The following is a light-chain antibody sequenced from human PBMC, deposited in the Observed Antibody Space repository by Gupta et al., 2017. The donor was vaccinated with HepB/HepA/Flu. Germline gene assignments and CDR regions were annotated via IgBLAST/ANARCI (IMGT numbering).Light chain of an antibody. CDR3: QSADSSGTYVV. Sequence: SYELTQPPSVSVSPGQTARITCSGDALPKQYAYWYQQKPGQAPVLVIYKDSERPSGIPERFSGPSSGTTGTLTISGVQAEDEADYYCQSADSSGTYVVFGGGTKLTVL. J-gene: IGLJ2*01. CDR1: ALPKQY. CDR2: KDS. V-gene: IGLV3-25*03.